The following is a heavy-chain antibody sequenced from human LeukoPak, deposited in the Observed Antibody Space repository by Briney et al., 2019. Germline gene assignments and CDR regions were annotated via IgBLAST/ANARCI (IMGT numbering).Heavy chain of an antibody. CDR3: ARDPQAGSWYHFDY. CDR2: IYHSGST. D-gene: IGHD6-13*01. Sequence: KSSETLSLTCTVSGGSISSGGYYWSWIRQPPGKGLEWIGYIYHSGSTYYNPSLESRVTISVDRSKNQFSLKLSSVTAADTAVYYCARDPQAGSWYHFDYWGQGTLVTVSS. J-gene: IGHJ4*02. V-gene: IGHV4-30-2*01. CDR1: GGSISSGGYY.